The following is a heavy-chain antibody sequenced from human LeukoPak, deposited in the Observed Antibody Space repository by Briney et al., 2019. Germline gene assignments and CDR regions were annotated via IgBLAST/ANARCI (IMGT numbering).Heavy chain of an antibody. CDR2: INHSGST. Sequence: SETLSLTCAVYGGSFSGYYWSWIRQPPGKGLEWIGEINHSGSTNYNPSLKSRVTISVDTSKNQFSLKLSSVTAVDTAVYYCARVYCSSTSCSRPGYYYGMDVWGQGTTVTVSS. V-gene: IGHV4-34*01. D-gene: IGHD2-2*01. CDR1: GGSFSGYY. J-gene: IGHJ6*02. CDR3: ARVYCSSTSCSRPGYYYGMDV.